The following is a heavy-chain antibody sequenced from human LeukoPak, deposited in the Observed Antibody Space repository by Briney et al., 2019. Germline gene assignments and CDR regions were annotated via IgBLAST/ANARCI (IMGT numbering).Heavy chain of an antibody. Sequence: SETLSLTCTVSGGSISSGGYYWSWIRQHPGKGLEWIGYIYYSGSTYYNPSLKSRVTISVDTSKNQFSLKLSSVTAADTAVYYCARDPYYYDSSGYIRYYYGMDVWGQGTTVTVSS. CDR2: IYYSGST. J-gene: IGHJ6*02. V-gene: IGHV4-31*03. D-gene: IGHD3-22*01. CDR1: GGSISSGGYY. CDR3: ARDPYYYDSSGYIRYYYGMDV.